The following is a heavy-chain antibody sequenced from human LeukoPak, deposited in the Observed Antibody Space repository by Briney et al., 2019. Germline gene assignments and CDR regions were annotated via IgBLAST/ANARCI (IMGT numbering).Heavy chain of an antibody. D-gene: IGHD3-9*01. CDR2: IRSKAYGGTT. Sequence: GGSLRLSCTASGFTFGDYAMSWVRQAPGKGLEWVGFIRSKAYGGTTEYAASVKGRFTISRDDSKSIAYLQMNSLKTEDTAVYYCTRDNSVLRYFDWLLYGESFDYWGQETLVTVSS. J-gene: IGHJ4*02. CDR1: GFTFGDYA. CDR3: TRDNSVLRYFDWLLYGESFDY. V-gene: IGHV3-49*04.